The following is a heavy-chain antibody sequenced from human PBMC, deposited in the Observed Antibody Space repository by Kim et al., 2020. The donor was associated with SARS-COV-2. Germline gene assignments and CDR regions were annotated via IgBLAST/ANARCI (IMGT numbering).Heavy chain of an antibody. CDR2: ISFDGGNK. CDR1: GFSFNNYG. V-gene: IGHV3-30*18. D-gene: IGHD3-22*01. CDR3: AKDSRNYYDTSGFLGIMGD. Sequence: GGSLRLSCAASGFSFNNYGMHWVRQAPGKGLEWVAFISFDGGNKYYGDSVRGRFNISRDNSKNTLFVQMNSLRAEDTAVYYCAKDSRNYYDTSGFLGIMGDWRQGPLVTVSS. J-gene: IGHJ4*02.